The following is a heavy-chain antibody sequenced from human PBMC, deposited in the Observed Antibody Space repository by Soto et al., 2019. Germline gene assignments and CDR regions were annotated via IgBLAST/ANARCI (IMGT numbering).Heavy chain of an antibody. J-gene: IGHJ4*02. D-gene: IGHD5-18*01. V-gene: IGHV3-30-3*01. CDR3: ARDSYGYSYGLFDY. Sequence: SGGSLRLSGAASGFTFRSYAMHWVRQAPGKGLEWVAVISYDGSNKYYADSVKGRFTISRDNSKNTLYLQMNSLRAEDTAVYYCARDSYGYSYGLFDYWGQGTLVTVSS. CDR2: ISYDGSNK. CDR1: GFTFRSYA.